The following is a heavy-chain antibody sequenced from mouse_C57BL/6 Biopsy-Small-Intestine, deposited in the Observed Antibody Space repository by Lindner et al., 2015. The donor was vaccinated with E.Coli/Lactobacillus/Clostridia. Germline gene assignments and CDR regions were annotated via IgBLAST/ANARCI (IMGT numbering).Heavy chain of an antibody. J-gene: IGHJ2*01. Sequence: SVKVSCKASGYTFTSYTMHWVRQAPGQRLEWMGWINAGNGNTKYSQRFQGRVTITRDTSASTAYMELSSLTSEDTAVYYCAREQWLRVTYFDYWGQGTLVTVSS. CDR2: INAGNGNT. V-gene: IGHV1-84*02. CDR1: GYTFTSYT. CDR3: AREQWLRVTYFDY. D-gene: IGHD2-5*01.